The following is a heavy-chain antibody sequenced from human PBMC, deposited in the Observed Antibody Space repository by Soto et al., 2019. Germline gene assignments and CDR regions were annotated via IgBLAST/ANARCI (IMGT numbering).Heavy chain of an antibody. J-gene: IGHJ4*02. CDR3: ARTYTAMDPFDY. Sequence: ASVKVSCKASGYTFTSYYMHWVRQAPGQGLEWMGIINPSGGSTSYAQKFQGGVTMTRDTSTSIVYMELSSLRSEDTAVYYCARTYTAMDPFDYWGQGTLVTVSS. CDR2: INPSGGST. V-gene: IGHV1-46*01. CDR1: GYTFTSYY. D-gene: IGHD5-18*01.